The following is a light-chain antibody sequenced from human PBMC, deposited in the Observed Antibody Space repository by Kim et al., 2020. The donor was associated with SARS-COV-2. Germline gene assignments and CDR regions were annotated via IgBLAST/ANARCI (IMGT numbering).Light chain of an antibody. CDR1: QGIRDY. Sequence: DIQMIQSPSSLSASVGDRVTITCRASQGIRDYLAWYQQKPGKAPNLLIYAASILQSGVPSRFSGSGSGTDFTLTISSLQPEDVATYYCQKYNTPPLTFGGGTKVDIK. V-gene: IGKV1-27*01. CDR3: QKYNTPPLT. CDR2: AAS. J-gene: IGKJ4*01.